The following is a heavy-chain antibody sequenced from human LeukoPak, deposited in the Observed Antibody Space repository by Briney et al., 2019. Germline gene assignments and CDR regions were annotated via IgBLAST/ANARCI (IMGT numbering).Heavy chain of an antibody. CDR3: ARDPGENTYGYDPFDY. D-gene: IGHD5-18*01. CDR2: IKTDGSYT. Sequence: GGSLRLSCAASGFTFSSYWMHWVRQAPGTGLLWISGIKTDGSYTSYADSVKGRFTISRDNGKSTLYLQMNSLRAEDTAMYYGARDPGENTYGYDPFDYWGQGTLVTVSS. V-gene: IGHV3-74*01. J-gene: IGHJ4*02. CDR1: GFTFSSYW.